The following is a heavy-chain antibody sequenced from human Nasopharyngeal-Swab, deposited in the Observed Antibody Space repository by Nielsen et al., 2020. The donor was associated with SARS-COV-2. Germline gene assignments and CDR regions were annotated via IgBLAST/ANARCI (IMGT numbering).Heavy chain of an antibody. D-gene: IGHD4-17*01. CDR1: GGSFSGYY. CDR2: INHSGST. J-gene: IGHJ4*02. Sequence: GSLRLSCAVYGGSFSGYYWSWIRQPPGKGLEWIGEINHSGSTNYSPSLKSRVTISVDTPKNQFSLKLSSVTAADTAVYYCARGFYGDYGYYFDYWGQGTLVTVSS. V-gene: IGHV4-34*01. CDR3: ARGFYGDYGYYFDY.